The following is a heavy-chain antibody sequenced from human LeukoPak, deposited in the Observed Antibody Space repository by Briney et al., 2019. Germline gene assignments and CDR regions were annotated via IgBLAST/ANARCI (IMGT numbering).Heavy chain of an antibody. J-gene: IGHJ6*04. Sequence: SETLSLTCAVYGGSFSGYYWSWIRQPPGKGLEWIGEINHSGSTNYNPSLKSRVTISVDTSKNQFSLKLSSVTAADTAVYYCARGSLNYYGSGRLTQFRMDVWGKGTTVTVSP. CDR3: ARGSLNYYGSGRLTQFRMDV. D-gene: IGHD3-10*01. CDR1: GGSFSGYY. V-gene: IGHV4-34*01. CDR2: INHSGST.